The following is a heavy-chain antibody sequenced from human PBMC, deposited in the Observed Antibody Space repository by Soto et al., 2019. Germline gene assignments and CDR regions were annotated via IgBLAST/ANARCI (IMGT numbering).Heavy chain of an antibody. Sequence: QVQLVQSGGEIKKPGASVNVSCKASGYTFIRYGISWVRQAPGQGFEWMGWISGKNDKRNNEQKFRGRITMTTDTSTNTAYLEVRGLGSDGRAIYYCAREGSGYEDYWGQGTLVTVSS. CDR3: AREGSGYEDY. CDR2: ISGKNDKR. J-gene: IGHJ4*02. D-gene: IGHD5-12*01. V-gene: IGHV1-18*04. CDR1: GYTFIRYG.